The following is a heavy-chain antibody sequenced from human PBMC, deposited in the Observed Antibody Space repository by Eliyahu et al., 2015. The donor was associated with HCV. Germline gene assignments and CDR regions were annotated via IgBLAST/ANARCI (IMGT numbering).Heavy chain of an antibody. CDR1: GXAVTNVR. V-gene: IGHV3-15*01. D-gene: IGHD1-14*01. J-gene: IGHJ3*02. CDR2: IKKESDGXSI. Sequence: EVQLVESGGGLVKPGGSLRLSCVGXGXAVTNVRVXWXRXXPGXGPEWLGSIKKESDGXSIDYITPVKGRFTISRDDSKNTVYLQMNGLKAEDSGVYYCTTVATITFDIWGQGTRVTVSS. CDR3: TTVATITFDI.